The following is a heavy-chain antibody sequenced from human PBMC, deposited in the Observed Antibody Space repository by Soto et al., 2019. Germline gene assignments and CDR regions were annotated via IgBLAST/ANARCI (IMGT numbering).Heavy chain of an antibody. CDR1: GFTFGDYA. J-gene: IGHJ4*01. D-gene: IGHD5-18*01. Sequence: GGSLRLSCAASGFTFGDYAMHWVRQVPGRGLEWVSGVSWTDISFGYADSVKGRFTISRDNAKNSLYLQMNSLRREDTAFYYCAKDRNTAMVTGDFDYWGHGTLVTVSS. CDR2: VSWTDISF. V-gene: IGHV3-9*01. CDR3: AKDRNTAMVTGDFDY.